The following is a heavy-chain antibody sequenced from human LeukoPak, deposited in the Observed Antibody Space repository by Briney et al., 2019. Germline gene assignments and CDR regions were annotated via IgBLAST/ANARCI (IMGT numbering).Heavy chain of an antibody. D-gene: IGHD4/OR15-4a*01. Sequence: AGGSLRLSCAASGFTFTNYDMSWVRQAPGKGLEWVSGMSGRGVSTYYADSVKGRFTISSDNSKNTLYLQMNSLRAEDTAIYYCAKDCYGGNCYIDSWGQGTLVTVAS. V-gene: IGHV3-23*01. J-gene: IGHJ4*02. CDR3: AKDCYGGNCYIDS. CDR1: GFTFTNYD. CDR2: MSGRGVST.